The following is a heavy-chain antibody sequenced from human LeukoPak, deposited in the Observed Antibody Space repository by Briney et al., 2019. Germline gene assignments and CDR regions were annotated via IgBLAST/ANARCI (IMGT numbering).Heavy chain of an antibody. V-gene: IGHV1-18*01. J-gene: IGHJ4*02. CDR2: ISAYNGNT. CDR3: ARDHCNWNYAPDY. Sequence: ASVKVSCKASGYTFTRYGISWVRQAPGQGLEWMGWISAYNGNTNYAQKFRDRVTMSTDTSTGTAYLDVRSLTSDDTAVYYCARDHCNWNYAPDYWGQGTLVTVSS. D-gene: IGHD1-7*01. CDR1: GYTFTRYG.